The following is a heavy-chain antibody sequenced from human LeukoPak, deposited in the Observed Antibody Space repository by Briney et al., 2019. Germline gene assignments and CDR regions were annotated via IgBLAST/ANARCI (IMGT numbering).Heavy chain of an antibody. CDR2: ISWNSGSI. J-gene: IGHJ4*02. CDR3: AKEGDIAAAAPFDY. CDR1: GFTFDDYA. D-gene: IGHD6-13*01. V-gene: IGHV3-9*01. Sequence: PGRPLRLSCAASGFTFDDYAMHWVRQAPGKGLEWVSGISWNSGSIGYADSVKGRFTISRDNAKNSLYLQMNSLRAEDTALYYCAKEGDIAAAAPFDYWGQGTLVTVSS.